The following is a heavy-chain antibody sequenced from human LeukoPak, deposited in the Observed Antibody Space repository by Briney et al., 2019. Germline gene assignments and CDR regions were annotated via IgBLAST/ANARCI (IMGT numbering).Heavy chain of an antibody. CDR2: ISYDGSNK. V-gene: IGHV3-30*03. CDR1: GFTFSSYG. Sequence: GGSLRLSCAASGFTFSSYGMHWVRQAPGKGLEWVAVISYDGSNKYYADSVKGRFTISRDNSKNTLYLQMNSLRAEDTAVYYCGIDYWGQGTLVTVSS. J-gene: IGHJ4*02. CDR3: GIDY.